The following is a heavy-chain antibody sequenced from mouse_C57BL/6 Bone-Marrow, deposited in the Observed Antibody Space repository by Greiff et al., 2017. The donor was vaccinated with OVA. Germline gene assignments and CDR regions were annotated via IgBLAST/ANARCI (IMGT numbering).Heavy chain of an antibody. V-gene: IGHV1-26*01. CDR2: INPNNGGT. Sequence: EVQLQQSGPELVKPGASVKISCKASGYTFTDYYMNWVKQSHGQSLEWIGDINPNNGGTSYNQKFKGKATLTVDKSSSTAYMELRSLTSEDSAVYYCAREGLRRGFADWGQGTLVTVSA. D-gene: IGHD2-4*01. CDR3: AREGLRRGFAD. CDR1: GYTFTDYY. J-gene: IGHJ3*01.